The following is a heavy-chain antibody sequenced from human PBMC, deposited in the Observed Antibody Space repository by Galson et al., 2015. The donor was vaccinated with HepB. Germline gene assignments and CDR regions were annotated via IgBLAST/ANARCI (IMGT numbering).Heavy chain of an antibody. Sequence: SVKVSCKASGYSFTSYGIVWVRQAPGQGLEWMGWISVYNGNTNYAQKFQGRLTMTTDTSTNTGYMELRSLRSDDTAVYYCAIEGRGSGTFDYWGQGTLVTVSS. CDR1: GYSFTSYG. V-gene: IGHV1-18*04. CDR2: ISVYNGNT. J-gene: IGHJ4*02. CDR3: AIEGRGSGTFDY. D-gene: IGHD3-16*01.